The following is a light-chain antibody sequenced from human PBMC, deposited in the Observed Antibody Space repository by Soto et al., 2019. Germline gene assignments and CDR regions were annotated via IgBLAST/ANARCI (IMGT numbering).Light chain of an antibody. CDR3: QKRYSTPRT. CDR1: QSISRY. V-gene: IGKV1-39*01. Sequence: DIQMTQSPSSLSASVGDRVTITCRASQSISRYLNWYQQKPGKAPKLLIYGASRLPSEVPSRFSGSGSGSDFNLTISSLQPEDFAPYYCQKRYSTPRTFGQGTKVEIK. CDR2: GAS. J-gene: IGKJ1*01.